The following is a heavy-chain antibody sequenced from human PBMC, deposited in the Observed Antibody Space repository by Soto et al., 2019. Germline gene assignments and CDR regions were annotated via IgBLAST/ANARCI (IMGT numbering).Heavy chain of an antibody. V-gene: IGHV3-7*05. J-gene: IGHJ2*01. Sequence: EVQLVESGGGLVQPGGSLRLSCAASGYSFGSYWMSWVRQAPGRGLEWVANIREDGSEKYYVDSVKGRFIISRDNAKNSLHLQTNSLRAEDTAVYYCARENWYLDLWGRGTLVTVSS. CDR2: IREDGSEK. CDR1: GYSFGSYW. CDR3: ARENWYLDL.